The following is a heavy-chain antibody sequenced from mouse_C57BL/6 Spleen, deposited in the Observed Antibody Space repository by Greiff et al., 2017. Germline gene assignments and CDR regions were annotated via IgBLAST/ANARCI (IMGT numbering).Heavy chain of an antibody. CDR2: IYPGDGDT. V-gene: IGHV1-82*01. D-gene: IGHD2-1*01. Sequence: VQLQQSGPELVKPGASVKISCKASGYAFSSSWMNWVKQRPGKGLEWIGRIYPGDGDTNYNGKFKGKATLTADKSSSTAYMQLSSLTSEDSAVYFCAREEERLLWGWYFDVWGTGTTVTVSS. J-gene: IGHJ1*03. CDR1: GYAFSSSW. CDR3: AREEERLLWGWYFDV.